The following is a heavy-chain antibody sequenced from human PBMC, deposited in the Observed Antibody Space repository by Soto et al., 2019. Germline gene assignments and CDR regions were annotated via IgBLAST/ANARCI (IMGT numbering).Heavy chain of an antibody. CDR2: ISYDGSNK. Sequence: GGSLRLSCAASGFTFSGYAMHWVRQAPGKGLEWVAVISYDGSNKYYADSVKGRFTISRDNSKNTLYLQMNSLRAEDTAVYYCARKSIAARPLYYYYYYGMDVWGQGTTVTVSS. CDR3: ARKSIAARPLYYYYYYGMDV. CDR1: GFTFSGYA. V-gene: IGHV3-30-3*01. D-gene: IGHD6-6*01. J-gene: IGHJ6*02.